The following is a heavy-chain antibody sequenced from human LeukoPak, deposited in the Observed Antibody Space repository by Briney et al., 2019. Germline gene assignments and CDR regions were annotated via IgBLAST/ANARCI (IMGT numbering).Heavy chain of an antibody. J-gene: IGHJ4*02. CDR2: IHHSGST. CDR1: GGSITGSNW. CDR3: ARNAGNSDVDY. Sequence: PSGTLSLTCAVSGGSITGSNWWTWVRQPPGKGLEWIGEIHHSGSTNYNPSLKSRVTISVDKSNNQFSLKLNSMTAADTAVYYCARNAGNSDVDYWGQGILVTVSS. D-gene: IGHD4-23*01. V-gene: IGHV4-4*02.